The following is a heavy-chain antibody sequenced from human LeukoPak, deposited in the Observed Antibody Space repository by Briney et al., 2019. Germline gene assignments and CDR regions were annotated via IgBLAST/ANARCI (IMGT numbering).Heavy chain of an antibody. CDR2: INPSGGST. D-gene: IGHD1-1*01. CDR1: LYTFTSYY. V-gene: IGHV1-46*01. J-gene: IGHJ5*02. CDR3: ARGLGRPGNWFDT. Sequence: GASVKVSFKASLYTFTSYYMHWVRQAPGQELEWMGIINPSGGSTSYAQKFQGRVTMIKDTSISTGYMELSRLRSDNTAVYYCARGLGRPGNWFDTWGQGTLVTVSS.